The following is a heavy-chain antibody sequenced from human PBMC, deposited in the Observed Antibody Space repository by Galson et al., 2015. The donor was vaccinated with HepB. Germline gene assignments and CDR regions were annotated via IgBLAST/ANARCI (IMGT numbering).Heavy chain of an antibody. J-gene: IGHJ4*02. CDR1: GGSISSSSYY. CDR2: IYYSGNT. V-gene: IGHV4-39*01. Sequence: TLSLTCTVSGGSISSSSYYWGWIRQPPGKGLEWIGSIYYSGNTYYNPSLKSRVTISVDTSKNQFSLKLSSVTAADTAVYYCARLKYGPRDILTGYPFFDYWGQGTLVTVSS. D-gene: IGHD3-9*01. CDR3: ARLKYGPRDILTGYPFFDY.